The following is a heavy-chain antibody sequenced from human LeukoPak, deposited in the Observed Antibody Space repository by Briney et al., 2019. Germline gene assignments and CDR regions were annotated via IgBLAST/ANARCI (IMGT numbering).Heavy chain of an antibody. Sequence: ASVKVSCKASGYTFTSYGISWVRQAPGQGFEWMGWISAYNGNTNYAQKLQGRVTMTTDTSTSTAYMELRSLRSDDTAVYYCARDVGQTAITYYYYYYGMDVWGQGTTVTVSS. V-gene: IGHV1-18*01. CDR1: GYTFTSYG. CDR2: ISAYNGNT. CDR3: ARDVGQTAITYYYYYYGMDV. J-gene: IGHJ6*02.